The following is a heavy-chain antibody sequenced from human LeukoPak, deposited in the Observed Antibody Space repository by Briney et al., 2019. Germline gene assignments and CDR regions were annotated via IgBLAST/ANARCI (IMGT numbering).Heavy chain of an antibody. Sequence: SETLSLTCAVYDGSFSGYYWSWIRQPPGKGLDWIGEINHSGSTNYNPSLKSRVTVSVDTSKNQFSLKLSSVTAADTAVYYCARGPGITAAGNFDYWGQGTLVTVSS. CDR2: INHSGST. V-gene: IGHV4-34*01. J-gene: IGHJ4*02. CDR1: DGSFSGYY. CDR3: ARGPGITAAGNFDY. D-gene: IGHD6-13*01.